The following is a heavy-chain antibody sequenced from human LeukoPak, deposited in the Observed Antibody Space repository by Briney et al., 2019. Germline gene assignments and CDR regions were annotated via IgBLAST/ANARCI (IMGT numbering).Heavy chain of an antibody. CDR2: IYYSGST. V-gene: IGHV4-31*03. Sequence: SETLSLTCTVSGGSISSGGYYWSWIRQYSGKGLEWIGYIYYSGSTHYNPSLKSRVTISVDKAKNQFSLKMRAVTAADTAVYYCARDRLATGGMDVWGQGTTVTVSS. CDR1: GGSISSGGYY. CDR3: ARDRLATGGMDV. J-gene: IGHJ6*02. D-gene: IGHD1-26*01.